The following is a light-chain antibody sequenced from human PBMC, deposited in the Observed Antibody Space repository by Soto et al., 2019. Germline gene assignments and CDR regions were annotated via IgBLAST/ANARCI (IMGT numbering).Light chain of an antibody. CDR1: QSIGSN. CDR3: QQSYRTPPS. Sequence: DIQMTQSPSSLSASVGDRVTITCRASQSIGSNLNWYQQKPGKAPKLLIYLTSSLQSGVPSRFSGSGSGTDFTLTFSSLQPEDFATYYCQQSYRTPPSFGRGTKLEI. V-gene: IGKV1-39*01. J-gene: IGKJ2*03. CDR2: LTS.